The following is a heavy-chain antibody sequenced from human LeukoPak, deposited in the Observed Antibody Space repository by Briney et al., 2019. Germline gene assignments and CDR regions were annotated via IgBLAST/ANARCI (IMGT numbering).Heavy chain of an antibody. V-gene: IGHV4-61*01. J-gene: IGHJ4*02. CDR2: VYYTGST. Sequence: SETLSLTCTVSGDSISSGSYYWSWIRQPPGKGLEWIGYVYYTGSTNYNPSLKSRVTISVDTSKNMFSLKLNSVTAADTAVYYCARDSDYVWGSYRYWGQGTLVTVSS. CDR3: ARDSDYVWGSYRY. D-gene: IGHD3-16*02. CDR1: GDSISSGSYY.